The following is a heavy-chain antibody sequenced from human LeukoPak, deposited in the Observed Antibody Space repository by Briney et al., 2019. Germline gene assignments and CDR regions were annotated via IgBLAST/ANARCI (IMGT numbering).Heavy chain of an antibody. CDR2: IFWDDDD. Sequence: SGPTEVNPPQTLTLTCTFTGFSFSTSEVAVGWIRQPPGKALEWLALIFWDDDDRYSPSLKNSLTITKDTSKNQVVLTMTSMDPLDTATYHCDDRRSYGDYAYWGQGTLVTVS. J-gene: IGHJ4*02. CDR1: GFSFSTSEVA. D-gene: IGHD4-17*01. V-gene: IGHV2-5*02. CDR3: DDRRSYGDYAY.